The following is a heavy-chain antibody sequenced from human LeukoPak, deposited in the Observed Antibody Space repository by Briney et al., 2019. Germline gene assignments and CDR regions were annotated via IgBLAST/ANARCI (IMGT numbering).Heavy chain of an antibody. V-gene: IGHV1-8*01. D-gene: IGHD2-2*01. Sequence: ASVKVSCKASGYTFTSYDINWVRQATGQGLEWMGWMNPNSGNTGYAQKFQGRVTMTRNTSISTAYMELSSLRSEDTAVCYCAREFYCSSTSCYAYYYYGMDVWGQGTTVTVSS. CDR3: AREFYCSSTSCYAYYYYGMDV. CDR2: MNPNSGNT. J-gene: IGHJ6*02. CDR1: GYTFTSYD.